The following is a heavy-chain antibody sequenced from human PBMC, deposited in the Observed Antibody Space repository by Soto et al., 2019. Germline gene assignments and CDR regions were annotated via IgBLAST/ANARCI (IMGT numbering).Heavy chain of an antibody. D-gene: IGHD3-3*01. CDR1: GYTFTSYG. J-gene: IGHJ3*02. V-gene: IGHV1-18*01. Sequence: ASVKVSCKASGYTFTSYGISWVRQAPGQGLEWMGWISAYNGNTNYAQKLQGRVTMTTDTSTSTAYMELRSLRSDDTAVYYCARVQFLEWSQDAFDIWGQGTMVTVSS. CDR2: ISAYNGNT. CDR3: ARVQFLEWSQDAFDI.